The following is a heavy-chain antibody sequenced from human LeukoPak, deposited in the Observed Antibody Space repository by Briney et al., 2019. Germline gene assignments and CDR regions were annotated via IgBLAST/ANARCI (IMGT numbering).Heavy chain of an antibody. V-gene: IGHV3-23*01. Sequence: GGSLRLSCAASGFTFSSYAMSWVRQAPGKGLEWVSAISGSGGSTYYADSVKGRFTISRDNSKNTLYLQMNSLRAEDTAVYYCAKDSVDYDILTGYYYPGVYWGQGTLVTVSS. CDR2: ISGSGGST. CDR1: GFTFSSYA. J-gene: IGHJ4*02. D-gene: IGHD3-9*01. CDR3: AKDSVDYDILTGYYYPGVY.